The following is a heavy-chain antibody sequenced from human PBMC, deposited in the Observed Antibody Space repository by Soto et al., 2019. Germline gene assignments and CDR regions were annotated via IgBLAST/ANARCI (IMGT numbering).Heavy chain of an antibody. CDR3: AKRASPLNIDNWFDP. CDR2: IRGTGLNT. J-gene: IGHJ5*02. CDR1: GFPFKNFA. V-gene: IGHV3-23*01. Sequence: PVGSLRLSCVGSGFPFKNFAINWVRQAPGKGLEWVSVIRGTGLNTYYAASVKGRFTSSRDNSKNTVYLQMDSLRGEDTAVYYCAKRASPLNIDNWFDPWGPGTQVTVSS. D-gene: IGHD2-15*01.